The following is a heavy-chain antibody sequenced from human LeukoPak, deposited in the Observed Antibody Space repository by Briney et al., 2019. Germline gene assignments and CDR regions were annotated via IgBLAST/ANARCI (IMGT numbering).Heavy chain of an antibody. Sequence: PGGSLRLSCAASGFTFSSYAMHWVRQAPGKGLEWVAVISYDGSNKYYADSVKGRFTISRDNSKNTLYLQMNSLRAEDTAVYYCASSAVAGTIRAYFDYWGQGTLVTVSS. CDR2: ISYDGSNK. CDR3: ASSAVAGTIRAYFDY. CDR1: GFTFSSYA. J-gene: IGHJ4*02. D-gene: IGHD6-19*01. V-gene: IGHV3-30*01.